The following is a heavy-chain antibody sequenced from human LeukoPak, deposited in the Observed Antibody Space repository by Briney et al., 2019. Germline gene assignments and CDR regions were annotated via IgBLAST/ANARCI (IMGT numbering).Heavy chain of an antibody. J-gene: IGHJ6*03. CDR3: AKDYSGLYQYYYYYMDV. V-gene: IGHV3-48*03. CDR2: ISSSGSTI. Sequence: GGSLRLSCAASGFTFSSYEMNWVRQAPGKGLEWVSYISSSGSTIYYADSVKGRFTISRDNSKNTLYLQMNSLRAEDTAVYYCAKDYSGLYQYYYYYMDVWGKGTTVTVSS. CDR1: GFTFSSYE. D-gene: IGHD1-26*01.